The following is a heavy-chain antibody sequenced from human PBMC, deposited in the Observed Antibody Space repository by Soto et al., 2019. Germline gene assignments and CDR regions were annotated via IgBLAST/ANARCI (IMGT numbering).Heavy chain of an antibody. CDR3: ARGYCSGGSCYLYHAFDI. CDR1: GYSFTSYW. J-gene: IGHJ3*02. D-gene: IGHD2-15*01. CDR2: IYPGDSDT. Sequence: GESLKISCQGSGYSFTSYWIGWVRQMPGKGLEWMGIIYPGDSDTRYSPSFQGQVTISADKSISTAYLQWSSLKASDTAMYYCARGYCSGGSCYLYHAFDIWGQGTMVTVS. V-gene: IGHV5-51*01.